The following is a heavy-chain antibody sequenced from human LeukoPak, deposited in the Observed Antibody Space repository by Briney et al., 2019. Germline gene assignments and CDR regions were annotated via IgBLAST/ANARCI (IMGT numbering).Heavy chain of an antibody. J-gene: IGHJ4*02. CDR3: AKKGYAGSGTHSYYFDY. CDR2: LSTSGAAT. D-gene: IGHD3-10*01. V-gene: IGHV3-23*01. CDR1: GFTFSSYN. Sequence: GGSLRLSCAASGFTFSSYNMNWVRQAPGKGLEWVSTLSTSGAATYYADSVKGRFTISRDNSQNTLYLQMNSLRAEDTAVYYCAKKGYAGSGTHSYYFDYWGQGTLVTVSS.